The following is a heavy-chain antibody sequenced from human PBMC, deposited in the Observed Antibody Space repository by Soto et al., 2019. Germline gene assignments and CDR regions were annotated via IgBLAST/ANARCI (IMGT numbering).Heavy chain of an antibody. CDR2: IYFSERT. Sequence: SETLSLTCTVSGGSISNYYWSWIRQPPGKGLEWIGYIYFSERTNYNPSLKSRVTISDDTSKNQFFLSLSSVTAADTAVYYCARYYYGSGSYFSYWGPGTLVTVSS. J-gene: IGHJ4*02. CDR1: GGSISNYY. D-gene: IGHD3-10*01. V-gene: IGHV4-59*01. CDR3: ARYYYGSGSYFSY.